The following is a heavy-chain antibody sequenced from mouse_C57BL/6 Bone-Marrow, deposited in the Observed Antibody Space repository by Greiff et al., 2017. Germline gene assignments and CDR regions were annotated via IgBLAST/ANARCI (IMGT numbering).Heavy chain of an antibody. Sequence: QVQLQQSGAELVRPGTSVKVSCKASGYAFTNYLIEWVKQRPGQGLEWIGVINPGSGGTKYNEKFKGKATLTAEKSSSTAYMQLSSLTSEDYAADFCARSRSWYCGSTDYWGQGTTLTVSS. CDR3: ARSRSWYCGSTDY. D-gene: IGHD1-1*01. V-gene: IGHV1-54*01. J-gene: IGHJ2*01. CDR2: INPGSGGT. CDR1: GYAFTNYL.